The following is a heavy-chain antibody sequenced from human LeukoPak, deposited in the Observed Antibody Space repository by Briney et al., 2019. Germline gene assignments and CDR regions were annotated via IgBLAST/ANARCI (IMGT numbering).Heavy chain of an antibody. Sequence: ASVKVSCKASGYTFTNYVIHRVRQAPGPRLEWMGWINAGTGETKYSQNFQGRVTITRDTSARTGYMELSRMRSEATAVYYCAAYTSWGEGHHWGQGTLVTVSS. CDR3: AAYTSWGEGHH. CDR2: INAGTGET. J-gene: IGHJ4*02. V-gene: IGHV1-3*01. D-gene: IGHD1-26*01. CDR1: GYTFTNYV.